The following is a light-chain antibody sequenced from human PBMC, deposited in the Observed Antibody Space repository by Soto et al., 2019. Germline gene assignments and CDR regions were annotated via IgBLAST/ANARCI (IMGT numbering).Light chain of an antibody. V-gene: IGKV3-11*01. J-gene: IGKJ5*01. CDR2: DAS. CDR3: QQYNNWPLT. Sequence: EIVLTQSPATLSLSPWERATLSCRARQSVSSYLAWYQQKPGQAPRLLIYDASNRATGIPARFSGSGSGTEFTLTISSLQSEDFAVYYCQQYNNWPLTFGQGTRLEIK. CDR1: QSVSSY.